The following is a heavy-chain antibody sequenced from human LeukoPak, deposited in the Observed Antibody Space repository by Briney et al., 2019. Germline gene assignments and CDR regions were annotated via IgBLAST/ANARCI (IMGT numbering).Heavy chain of an antibody. CDR2: INHSGST. CDR3: AREIIAVAGTGGAFDI. CDR1: GFTFSTYA. V-gene: IGHV4-34*01. Sequence: PGGSLRLSCAASGFTFSTYAMSWVRQAPGKGLEWIGEINHSGSTNYNPSLKSRVTISVDTSKNQFSLKLSSVTAADTAVYYCAREIIAVAGTGGAFDIWGQGTMVTVSS. D-gene: IGHD6-19*01. J-gene: IGHJ3*02.